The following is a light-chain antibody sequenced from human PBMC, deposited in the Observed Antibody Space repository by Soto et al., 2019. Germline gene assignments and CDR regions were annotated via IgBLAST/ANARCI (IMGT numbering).Light chain of an antibody. J-gene: IGLJ1*01. Sequence: QSALTQPRSVSGSPGQSVTISCTGTSSDVGRYDYVSWYQQHPGKAPKLIIYDVSERPSGVPDRFSGSKFGNTASLTISGLQAEDEADYSCCSFAGSYPYVFGTGTKATV. CDR3: CSFAGSYPYV. CDR1: SSDVGRYDY. CDR2: DVS. V-gene: IGLV2-11*01.